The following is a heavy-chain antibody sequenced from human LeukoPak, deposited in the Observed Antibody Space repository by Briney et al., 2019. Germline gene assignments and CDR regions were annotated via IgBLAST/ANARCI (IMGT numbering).Heavy chain of an antibody. D-gene: IGHD3-16*01. CDR1: GGSISSYY. V-gene: IGHV4-59*08. J-gene: IGHJ3*02. CDR2: IYYSGST. Sequence: PSETLSLACTVSGGSISSYYWSWIRQPPGKGLEWIGCIYYSGSTNYNPSLKSRVTISVDTSKNQFSLKLSSVTAADTAVYYCARLRLGVGSAFDIWGQGAMVTVSS. CDR3: ARLRLGVGSAFDI.